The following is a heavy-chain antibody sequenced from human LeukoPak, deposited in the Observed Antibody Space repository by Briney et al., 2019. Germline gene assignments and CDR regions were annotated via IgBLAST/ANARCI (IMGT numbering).Heavy chain of an antibody. CDR3: ARGVRQWLAGYYYYMDV. D-gene: IGHD6-19*01. CDR1: GGSFSGYY. J-gene: IGHJ6*03. Sequence: SETLSLTCAVYGGSFSGYYWSWIRQPPGKGLEWIGEINHSGSTNYNPSLKSRVTISVDASKNQFSLKLSSVTAADTAVYYRARGVRQWLAGYYYYMDVWGKGTTVTVSS. CDR2: INHSGST. V-gene: IGHV4-34*01.